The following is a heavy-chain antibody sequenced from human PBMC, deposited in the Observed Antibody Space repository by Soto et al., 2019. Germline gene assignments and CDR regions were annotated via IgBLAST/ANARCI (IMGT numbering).Heavy chain of an antibody. CDR2: IYWDDDK. V-gene: IGHV2-5*02. D-gene: IGHD2-8*01. Sequence: QITLKESGPTLVKPTQTLTLTCTFSGFSLSTNGVGVGWIRQPPGKALEWLALIYWDDDKRYSPSLKSRLTITKDTSKNQVVLTMTNMDPVDTATYYCAYRPCLPGYCTSGSENYKGGAFDIWGQGTMVTVSS. CDR3: AYRPCLPGYCTSGSENYKGGAFDI. CDR1: GFSLSTNGVG. J-gene: IGHJ3*02.